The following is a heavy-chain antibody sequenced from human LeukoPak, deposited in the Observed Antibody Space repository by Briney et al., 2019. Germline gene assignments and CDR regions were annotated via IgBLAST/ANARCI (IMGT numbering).Heavy chain of an antibody. CDR2: INPNSGGT. V-gene: IGHV1-2*02. CDR3: ARSHGGITIRNWFDP. CDR1: GYTFTGYY. J-gene: IGHJ5*02. D-gene: IGHD3-3*01. Sequence: ASVKVSCKASGYTFTGYYMHWVRQAPGQGLEWMGWINPNSGGTNYAQKFQGRVTMTRNTSISTAYMELSRLRSDDTAVYYCARSHGGITIRNWFDPWGQGTLVTVSS.